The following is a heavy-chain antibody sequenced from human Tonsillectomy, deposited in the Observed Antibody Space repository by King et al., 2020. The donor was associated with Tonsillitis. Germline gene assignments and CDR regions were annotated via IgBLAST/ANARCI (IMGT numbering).Heavy chain of an antibody. Sequence: VQLVESGGGLVKPGGSLRLSCAASGFTFSSYSMNWVRQAPGKGLEWVSYISSSSGYIFYADSVKGRFTISRDNAKNSLYLQMNSLRAEDTAVYYCAKNSGSSYGGFDQWGQGTLVTVSS. CDR2: ISSSSGYI. CDR3: AKNSGSSYGGFDQ. J-gene: IGHJ4*02. D-gene: IGHD1-26*01. V-gene: IGHV3-21*01. CDR1: GFTFSSYS.